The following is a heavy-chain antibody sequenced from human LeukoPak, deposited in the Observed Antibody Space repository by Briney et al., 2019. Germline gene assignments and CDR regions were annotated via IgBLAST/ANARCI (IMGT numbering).Heavy chain of an antibody. V-gene: IGHV4-39*01. D-gene: IGHD1-26*01. J-gene: IGHJ4*02. CDR1: GGSISTTNYY. CDR2: IYSSGST. CDR3: AKSGGYGLIDY. Sequence: SETLSLTCTVSGGSISTTNYYWGWIRQPPGKGLEWIGSIYSSGSTYYNASLQSRVTISIETSKNQISLRLNSVTAADTAMYYCAKSGGYGLIDYWGQGTLVTVSS.